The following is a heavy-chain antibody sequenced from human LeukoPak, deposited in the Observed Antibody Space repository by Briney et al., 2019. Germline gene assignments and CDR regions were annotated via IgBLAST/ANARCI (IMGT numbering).Heavy chain of an antibody. J-gene: IGHJ4*02. D-gene: IGHD4-11*01. CDR2: ISYDGSNK. CDR3: ATLMTTVTTYFDY. CDR1: GFTFSSYA. Sequence: GGSLRLSCAASGFTFSSYAMHWVRQAPGKGLEWVAVISYDGSNKYYADSVKGRFTISRDNSKNTLYLQMNSLRAEDTAVYYCATLMTTVTTYFDYWGQGTLVTVSS. V-gene: IGHV3-30-3*01.